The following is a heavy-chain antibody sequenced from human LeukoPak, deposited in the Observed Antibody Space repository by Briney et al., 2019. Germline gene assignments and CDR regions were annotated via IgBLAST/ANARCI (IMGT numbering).Heavy chain of an antibody. CDR1: GVSISSGSYY. CDR3: ARDMGSGTYYYYYYMDV. V-gene: IGHV4-61*02. D-gene: IGHD3-10*01. CDR2: IYTSEST. J-gene: IGHJ6*03. Sequence: PSQTLSLTCTVSGVSISSGSYYWSWIRQPAGKGLEWIGRIYTSESTNYNPSLKSRVTISVDTSKNQFSLKLSSVTAADTAVYYCARDMGSGTYYYYYYMDVWGKGTTVTVSS.